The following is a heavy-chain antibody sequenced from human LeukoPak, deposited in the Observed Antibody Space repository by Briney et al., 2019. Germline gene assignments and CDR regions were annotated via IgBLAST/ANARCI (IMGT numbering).Heavy chain of an antibody. D-gene: IGHD6-19*01. CDR3: ARHPQGAGTGGGYYYGMDV. Sequence: SETLSLTCTVSGGSISSYYWSWIRQPPGKGLEWIGYIYYSGSTNYNPSLKSRVTISVDTSKNQFSPEPSSGTAPYSALYYWARHPQGAGTGGGYYYGMDVWGQGTTVTVSS. J-gene: IGHJ6*02. V-gene: IGHV4-59*08. CDR2: IYYSGST. CDR1: GGSISSYY.